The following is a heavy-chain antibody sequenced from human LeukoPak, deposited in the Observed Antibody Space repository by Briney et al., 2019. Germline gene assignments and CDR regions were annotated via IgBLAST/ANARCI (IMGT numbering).Heavy chain of an antibody. D-gene: IGHD3-22*01. Sequence: GGSLRLSSAASGFTFSSYGMSWVRQAPGKGLEWVSAISGSGSSTYYADSVKGRFTISRDNAKNSLYLQMNSLRAEDTAVYYCARVPYYDSSGYWGQGTLVTVSS. CDR1: GFTFSSYG. CDR3: ARVPYYDSSGY. J-gene: IGHJ4*02. V-gene: IGHV3-21*01. CDR2: ISGSGSST.